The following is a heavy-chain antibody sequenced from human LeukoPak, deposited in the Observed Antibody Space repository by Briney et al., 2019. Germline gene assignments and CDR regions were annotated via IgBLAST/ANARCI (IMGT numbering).Heavy chain of an antibody. J-gene: IGHJ4*02. CDR2: ISGSASHI. Sequence: PGGSLRLSCAASGFTFDNFGMHWVRQAPGKGLEWVSFISGSASHIFYADSVKGRFTMSRDSAKNSMYLQINSLRAEDTAVYYCARDLFSSGYPHWGYWGQGTLVIVSS. CDR1: GFTFDNFG. V-gene: IGHV3-21*01. D-gene: IGHD3-22*01. CDR3: ARDLFSSGYPHWGY.